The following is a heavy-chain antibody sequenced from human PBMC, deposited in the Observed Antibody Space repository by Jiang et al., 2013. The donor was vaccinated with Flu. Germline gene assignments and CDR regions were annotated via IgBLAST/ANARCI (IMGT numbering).Heavy chain of an antibody. V-gene: IGHV4-39*01. Sequence: ETLSLTCNVSGDSINNVIYYWGWIRQPPGQGLDWIGSIYYTGTTYYNPSLKSRGIMSVDTSKNQFFLELTSVAAADTAVYYCAAGVVVPTTGKYYFNYWGQGSLVTVSS. D-gene: IGHD1-14*01. CDR2: IYYTGTT. CDR1: GDSINNVIYY. CDR3: AAGVVVPTTGKYYFNY. J-gene: IGHJ4*02.